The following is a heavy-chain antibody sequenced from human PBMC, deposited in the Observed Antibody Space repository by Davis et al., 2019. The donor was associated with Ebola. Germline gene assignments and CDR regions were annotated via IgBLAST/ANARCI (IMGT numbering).Heavy chain of an antibody. J-gene: IGHJ4*02. Sequence: GESLKISCAASGFTFRTYSITWVRQAPGKGLEWVSGMSGSGGSTFYADSVKGRFTISRDDSKNTLYLQMNSLRAEDTAVYYCAKWDGYGDYWGQGTLVTVSS. V-gene: IGHV3-23*01. CDR3: AKWDGYGDY. CDR2: MSGSGGST. D-gene: IGHD5-24*01. CDR1: GFTFRTYS.